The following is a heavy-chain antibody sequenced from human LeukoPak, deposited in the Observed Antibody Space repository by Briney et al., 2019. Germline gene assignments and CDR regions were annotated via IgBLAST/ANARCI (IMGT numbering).Heavy chain of an antibody. CDR3: AKGRVEVTMVRGVVYYYYGMDV. CDR2: ISYDGSNK. CDR1: GFTFSSYG. D-gene: IGHD3-10*01. V-gene: IGHV3-30*18. Sequence: LPGRSLRLSCAASGFTFSSYGMHWVRQAPGKGLEWVAVISYDGSNKYYADSVKGRFTISRDNSKSTLYLQMNSLRAEDTAVYYCAKGRVEVTMVRGVVYYYYGMDVWGQGTTVTVSS. J-gene: IGHJ6*02.